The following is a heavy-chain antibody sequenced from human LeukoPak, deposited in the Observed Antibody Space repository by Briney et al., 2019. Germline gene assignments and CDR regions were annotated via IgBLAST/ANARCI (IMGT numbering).Heavy chain of an antibody. J-gene: IGHJ4*02. D-gene: IGHD4-17*01. CDR1: GFTFSSYA. CDR3: ARDSSDYGLYYFDY. V-gene: IGHV3-30*04. Sequence: GGSLRLSCAASGFTFSSYAMHWVCQGPRQGLGRVAVISYDGSNKYYADSVQSRFTISTDNYKTMLELQMNSLRAHDTAVHYCARDSSDYGLYYFDYWGQGTLVTVSS. CDR2: ISYDGSNK.